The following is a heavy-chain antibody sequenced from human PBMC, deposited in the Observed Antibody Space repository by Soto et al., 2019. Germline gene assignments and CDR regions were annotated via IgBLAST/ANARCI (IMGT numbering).Heavy chain of an antibody. V-gene: IGHV4-39*01. CDR2: IYYSGST. CDR3: ARVVPAAPTAAAGFWFDP. CDR1: GGSISSSSYY. D-gene: IGHD6-13*01. Sequence: QLQLQESGPGLVKPSETLSLTCTVSGGSISSSSYYWGWIRQPPGKGLEWIGSIYYSGSTYYNPSRKSRVTISVDTSKNQFSLKLRSVTAADTAVYYCARVVPAAPTAAAGFWFDPGGQGTLVTVSS. J-gene: IGHJ5*02.